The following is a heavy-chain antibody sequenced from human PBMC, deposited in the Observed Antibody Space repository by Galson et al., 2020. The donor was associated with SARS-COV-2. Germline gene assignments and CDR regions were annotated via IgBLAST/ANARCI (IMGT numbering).Heavy chain of an antibody. D-gene: IGHD1-1*01. CDR3: ARSYNWNEPFDY. J-gene: IGHJ4*02. Sequence: SETLSLTCTVSGGSISSSSYYWGWIRQPPGKGLEWIGSIYYSGSTYYNPSLKSRVTISVDTSKNQFSLKLSSVTAADTAVYYCARSYNWNEPFDYWGQGTLVTVSS. V-gene: IGHV4-39*01. CDR2: IYYSGST. CDR1: GGSISSSSYY.